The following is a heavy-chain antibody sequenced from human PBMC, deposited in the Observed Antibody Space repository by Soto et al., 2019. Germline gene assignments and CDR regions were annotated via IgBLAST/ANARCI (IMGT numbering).Heavy chain of an antibody. V-gene: IGHV3-72*01. D-gene: IGHD1-1*01. Sequence: EVQVVESGGGLVQPGGSLRLSCAASGFTLSDHYMDWVRQAPGKGLEWIGRTRNKANGYTTEYAASVKGRFTISRDDSEKSLHLQMNSLKTEDTAVYYCARGQLEPDRRVLDFWGQGTLVTVSS. CDR3: ARGQLEPDRRVLDF. CDR1: GFTLSDHY. CDR2: TRNKANGYTT. J-gene: IGHJ4*02.